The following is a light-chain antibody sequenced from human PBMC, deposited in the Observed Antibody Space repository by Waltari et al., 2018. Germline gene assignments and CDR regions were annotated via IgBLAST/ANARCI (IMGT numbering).Light chain of an antibody. CDR2: DNN. V-gene: IGLV1-51*01. Sequence: QSVLTQPPSVSAAPGQKVTISCSGSSSNIGINYVSWYKQLPGTAPKLLIYDNNKRPSGIPDRFSGSKSGTAATLGITGLQTGDEADYYCGTWDSSLSAGVFGGGTKLTVL. CDR3: GTWDSSLSAGV. CDR1: SSNIGINY. J-gene: IGLJ3*02.